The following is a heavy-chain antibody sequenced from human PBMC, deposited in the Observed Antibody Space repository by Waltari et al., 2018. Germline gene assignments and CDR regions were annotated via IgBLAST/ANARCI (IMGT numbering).Heavy chain of an antibody. V-gene: IGHV4-34*01. J-gene: IGHJ6*02. CDR3: AIGRYRMVRGAHYYYYGRDV. Sequence: QVQLQQWGAGLLKPSETLSLTCAVYGGSFSGYYWSWVRQPPGTGLEWIGEMKHSVSTNYSPSRKSRVTISVDTSKNHFSLKRSSVTAADTAVYYCAIGRYRMVRGAHYYYYGRDVWGQGTTVTVSS. D-gene: IGHD3-10*01. CDR1: GGSFSGYY. CDR2: MKHSVST.